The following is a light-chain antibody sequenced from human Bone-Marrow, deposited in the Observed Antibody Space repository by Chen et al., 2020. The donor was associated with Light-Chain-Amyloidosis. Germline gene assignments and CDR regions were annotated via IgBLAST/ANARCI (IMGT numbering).Light chain of an antibody. CDR1: NIGSTS. V-gene: IGLV3-21*02. Sequence: SYVLTQPSSVSVAPGQTATIACGGNNIGSTSVHWYQQTPVQAPLLVVYDDSDRPSGIPERLSGSNAWNPATLTNSRFEAGYEADYYCQVWDSCCERPVFGGWTKLTVL. J-gene: IGLJ3*02. CDR2: DDS. CDR3: QVWDSCCERPV.